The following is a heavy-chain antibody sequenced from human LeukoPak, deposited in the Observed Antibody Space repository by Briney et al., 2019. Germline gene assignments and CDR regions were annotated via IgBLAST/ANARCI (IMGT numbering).Heavy chain of an antibody. V-gene: IGHV3-30-3*01. CDR3: ARGSNPQSYDYWSGPEFQH. CDR2: ISYNGNYK. D-gene: IGHD3-3*01. Sequence: GGSLRLSCTASGFTFGDYAMYWVRQAPGKGLEWVAVISYNGNYKYYADSVKGRFTISRDNSKNTLYLQMNSLRPEDTAVYYCARGSNPQSYDYWSGPEFQHWGQGTLVTVSS. CDR1: GFTFGDYA. J-gene: IGHJ1*01.